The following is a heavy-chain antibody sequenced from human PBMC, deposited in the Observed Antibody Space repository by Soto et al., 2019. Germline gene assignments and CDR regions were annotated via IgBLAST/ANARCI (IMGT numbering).Heavy chain of an antibody. CDR3: ARHDYGDLSPDLAFDY. V-gene: IGHV1-18*01. CDR2: ISAYNGNT. Sequence: QVQLVQSGAEVKKPGASVKVSCKASGYTFTSYGISWVRQAPGQGLEWMGWISAYNGNTNYAQKLKGRVTMTTDTSTSTAYMELRSLRSDDTAVYYCARHDYGDLSPDLAFDYWGQGTLVTVSS. J-gene: IGHJ4*02. CDR1: GYTFTSYG. D-gene: IGHD4-17*01.